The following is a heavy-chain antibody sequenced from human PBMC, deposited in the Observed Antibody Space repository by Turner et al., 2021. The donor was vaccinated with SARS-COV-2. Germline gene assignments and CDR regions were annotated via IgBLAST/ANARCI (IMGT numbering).Heavy chain of an antibody. V-gene: IGHV3-33*01. CDR2: IWYDGSNK. Sequence: QVQLVESGGGVVQPGTSLSPSCASSVFTFSSYGMHCARQAAGKGLEWVAVIWYDGSNKYYADSVKGRFTISRDISKNTLYLQMNSLRAEDTAVYYCARDHYYDSSGYTLDAFDIWGQGTMVTISS. D-gene: IGHD3-22*01. J-gene: IGHJ3*02. CDR3: ARDHYYDSSGYTLDAFDI. CDR1: VFTFSSYG.